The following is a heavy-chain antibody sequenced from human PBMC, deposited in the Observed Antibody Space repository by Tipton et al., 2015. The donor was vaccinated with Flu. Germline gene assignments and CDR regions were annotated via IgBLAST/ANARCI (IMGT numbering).Heavy chain of an antibody. D-gene: IGHD5-24*01. CDR1: GRSMMSYY. CDR2: IYYSGNT. Sequence: TLSLTCSVSGRSMMSYYWSWIRQPPGKGLEWIGYIYYSGNTNYNPSLKSRVSISIDRSKTQFSLKLNSVTAADTAIYYCARDGDGYNRNYYYGMDVWGQGTTVTVSS. CDR3: ARDGDGYNRNYYYGMDV. J-gene: IGHJ6*02. V-gene: IGHV4-59*01.